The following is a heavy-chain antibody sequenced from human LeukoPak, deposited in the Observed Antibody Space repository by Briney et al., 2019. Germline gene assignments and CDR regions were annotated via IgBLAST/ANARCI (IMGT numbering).Heavy chain of an antibody. Sequence: PGGSLRLSCAASGFTFSSYAMSWVRQAPGKGLEWVSAISGNGGSTYYADSVKGRFTISRDNSKNTLYLQMNSLRAEDTAVYYCAKDRLATRTFDYWGQGTLVTVSS. CDR3: AKDRLATRTFDY. D-gene: IGHD5-24*01. CDR1: GFTFSSYA. V-gene: IGHV3-23*01. CDR2: ISGNGGST. J-gene: IGHJ4*02.